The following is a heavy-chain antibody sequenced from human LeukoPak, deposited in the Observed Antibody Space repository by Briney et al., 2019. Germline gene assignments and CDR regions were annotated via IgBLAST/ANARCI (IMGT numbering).Heavy chain of an antibody. J-gene: IGHJ4*02. CDR2: ISYSGST. CDR1: GGSISSSSYY. D-gene: IGHD3-22*01. Sequence: SETLSLTCTVSGGSISSSSYYWGWIRQPPGKGLEWIGGISYSGSTYYNPSLKSRVTVSIDTSKNQFSLKLSSVTAADTAVYYCARRVVVIMSIDYWGQGTLVTVSS. V-gene: IGHV4-39*01. CDR3: ARRVVVIMSIDY.